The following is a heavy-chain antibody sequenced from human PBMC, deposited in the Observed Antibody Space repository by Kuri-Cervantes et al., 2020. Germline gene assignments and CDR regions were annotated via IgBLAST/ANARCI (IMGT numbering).Heavy chain of an antibody. J-gene: IGHJ6*02. CDR2: ISSSSSYI. D-gene: IGHD6-13*01. V-gene: IGHV3-21*01. CDR3: ARGQQLGYYYGMDV. Sequence: GESLKISCAASGFAFSKYTMNWVRQAPGKGLEWVSSISSSSSYIYYADSAKGRFTISRDNAKNSLYLQMNSLRADDTAVYHCARGQQLGYYYGMDVWGQGTTVTVSS. CDR1: GFAFSKYT.